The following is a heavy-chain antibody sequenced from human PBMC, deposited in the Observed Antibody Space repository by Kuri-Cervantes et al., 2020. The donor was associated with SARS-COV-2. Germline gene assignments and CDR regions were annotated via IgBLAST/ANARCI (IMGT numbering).Heavy chain of an antibody. CDR3: ARDRNGYYYDSSGYQEYYYYGMDV. D-gene: IGHD3-22*01. CDR1: AGSISSSSYY. Sequence: GSLRLSCTVSAGSISSSSYYWGWIRQPPGKGLEWIGSMYYSGSTFYNPSLKSRVTISVDTSKNQFSLKLSSVTAADTAVYYCARDRNGYYYDSSGYQEYYYYGMDVWGQGTTVTVSS. J-gene: IGHJ6*02. CDR2: MYYSGST. V-gene: IGHV4-39*07.